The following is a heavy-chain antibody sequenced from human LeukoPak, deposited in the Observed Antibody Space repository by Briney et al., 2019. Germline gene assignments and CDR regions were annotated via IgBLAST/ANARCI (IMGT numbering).Heavy chain of an antibody. CDR2: ISYDGSNK. Sequence: PGGSLRLSCAASGFTFSSYAMHWVRQAPGKGLEWVAVISYDGSNKYYADSVKGRFTISRDNSKNTLYLQMNSLRAEDTAVYYCARERKGKTLDYWGQGTLVTVSS. CDR1: GFTFSSYA. CDR3: ARERKGKTLDY. J-gene: IGHJ4*02. D-gene: IGHD4-23*01. V-gene: IGHV3-30-3*01.